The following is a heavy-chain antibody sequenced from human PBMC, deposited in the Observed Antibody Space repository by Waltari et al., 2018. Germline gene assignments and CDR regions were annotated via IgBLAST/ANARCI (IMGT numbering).Heavy chain of an antibody. CDR2: GFTRGLT. CDR1: GGSISSGGYY. D-gene: IGHD3-22*01. CDR3: AREWDHYDNSGKGAFEI. V-gene: IGHV4-61*02. J-gene: IGHJ3*02. Sequence: QVQLQESGPGLVKPSQTLSLTCIVSGGSISSGGYYWSWIRQPAGKGLEWIGRGFTRGLTNYNPSLKSRVTVSLDTSKNHFSLNLSSVTAADTAVYYCAREWDHYDNSGKGAFEIWGQGTLVTVSS.